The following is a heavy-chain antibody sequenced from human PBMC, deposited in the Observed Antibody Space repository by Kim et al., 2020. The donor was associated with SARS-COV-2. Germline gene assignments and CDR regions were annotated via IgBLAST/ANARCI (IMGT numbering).Heavy chain of an antibody. CDR2: IYYSGST. CDR3: ARVATPFTGWVDP. D-gene: IGHD5-12*01. CDR1: GGSISSYS. Sequence: SETLSLTCTVSGGSISSYSWSWIRQPPGKGLEWIGYIYYSGSTNYNPSPKSRVTISVDTSKNQFSLKLRSVTAADTAVYYCARVATPFTGWVDPWGEGTLVTVSS. V-gene: IGHV4-59*01. J-gene: IGHJ5*02.